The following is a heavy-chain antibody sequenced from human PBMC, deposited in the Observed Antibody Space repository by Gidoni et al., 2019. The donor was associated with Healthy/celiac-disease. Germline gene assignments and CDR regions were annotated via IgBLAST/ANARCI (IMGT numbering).Heavy chain of an antibody. J-gene: IGHJ5*02. CDR1: GFTFSSSS. D-gene: IGHD5-12*01. CDR3: ARDREVATIFGLNWFDP. CDR2: ISSSSSYI. Sequence: EVQLVESGGGLVKPGGSLRLSCAASGFTFSSSSMNWVRQAPGKGLEGVSSISSSSSYIYYADSVKGRFTISRDNAKNALYLQMNSLRAEDTAVYYCARDREVATIFGLNWFDPWGQGTLVTVSS. V-gene: IGHV3-21*01.